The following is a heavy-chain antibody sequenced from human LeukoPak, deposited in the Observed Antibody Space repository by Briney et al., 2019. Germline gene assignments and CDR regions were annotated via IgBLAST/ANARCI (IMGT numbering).Heavy chain of an antibody. CDR1: GGSISSGDYY. V-gene: IGHV4-39*01. CDR2: IYYSGST. CDR3: ARRSKSDYYYMDV. Sequence: PSETLSLTCTVSGGSISSGDYYWTWIRQPPGKGLEWIGYIYYSGSTYYNPSLKSRVTISVDTSKNQFSLKLSSVTAADTAVYYCARRSKSDYYYMDVWGKGTTVTVSS. J-gene: IGHJ6*03.